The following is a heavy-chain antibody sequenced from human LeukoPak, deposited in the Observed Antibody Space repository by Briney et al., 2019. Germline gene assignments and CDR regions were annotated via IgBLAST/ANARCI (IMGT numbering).Heavy chain of an antibody. CDR1: GGSVSRGGYY. Sequence: SETLSLTCTVSGGSVSRGGYYWDWIRQHPGKGLEWIGFTSYSEGTYYNPSLMSRITISVDRSQNQFSLKMRDVTAADTAVYFCATADWESFYFDSWGQGVLVAVSS. D-gene: IGHD1-26*01. J-gene: IGHJ4*02. CDR3: ATADWESFYFDS. V-gene: IGHV4-31*03. CDR2: TSYSEGT.